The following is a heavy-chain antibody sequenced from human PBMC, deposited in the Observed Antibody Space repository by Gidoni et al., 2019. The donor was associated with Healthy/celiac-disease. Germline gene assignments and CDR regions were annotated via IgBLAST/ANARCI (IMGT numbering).Heavy chain of an antibody. Sequence: QVQLQQWGAGLLKPSEPLSLTCAVYGGSFSGYYWSWIRQPPGKGLEWIGEINHSGSTNYNPSLKSRVTISVDTSKNQFSLKLSSVTAADTAVYYCARGRRPFTIFGVAKASYFDYWGQGTLVTVSS. D-gene: IGHD3-3*01. CDR1: GGSFSGYY. V-gene: IGHV4-34*01. CDR3: ARGRRPFTIFGVAKASYFDY. J-gene: IGHJ4*02. CDR2: INHSGST.